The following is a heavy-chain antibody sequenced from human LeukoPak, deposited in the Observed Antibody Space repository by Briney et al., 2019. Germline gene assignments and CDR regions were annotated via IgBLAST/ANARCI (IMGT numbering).Heavy chain of an antibody. D-gene: IGHD3-22*01. V-gene: IGHV4-4*07. CDR1: GGSISSYY. CDR2: IYTSGST. J-gene: IGHJ6*02. CDR3: ARLGYYYDSSGSKTYYYYGMDV. Sequence: PSETLSLTCTVSGGSISSYYWSWIRQPAGKGLEWIGRIYTSGSTNYNPSLKSRVTMSVDTSKNQFSLKLSSVTAADTAVYYCARLGYYYDSSGSKTYYYYGMDVWGQGTTVTVSS.